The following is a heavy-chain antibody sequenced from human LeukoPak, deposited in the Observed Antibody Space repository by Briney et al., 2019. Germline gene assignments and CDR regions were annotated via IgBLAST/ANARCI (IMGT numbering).Heavy chain of an antibody. CDR1: GGSISSGDYY. CDR2: IYTSGST. D-gene: IGHD2-2*01. Sequence: SQTLSLTCTVSGGSISSGDYYWSWIRQPPGKGLEWIGYIYTSGSTNYNPSLESRVTISVDTSKNQFSLDLSPVTAADTAVYYCARQKCTSTSCLTKNAFDIWGQGTMVTVSS. J-gene: IGHJ3*02. V-gene: IGHV4-61*09. CDR3: ARQKCTSTSCLTKNAFDI.